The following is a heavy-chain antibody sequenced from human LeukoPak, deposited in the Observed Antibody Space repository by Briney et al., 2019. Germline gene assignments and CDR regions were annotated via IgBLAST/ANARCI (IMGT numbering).Heavy chain of an antibody. CDR2: ISGSGGST. CDR3: AKDLGQQHYDILTGYYTENSPLDY. D-gene: IGHD3-9*01. J-gene: IGHJ4*02. CDR1: GFTFSSYA. Sequence: QPGGSLRLSCAASGFTFSSYAMSWVRQAPGKGLEWVSAISGSGGSTYYADSVKGRFTISRDNSKNTLYLQMNSLRAEDTAVYYCAKDLGQQHYDILTGYYTENSPLDYWGQGTLVTVSS. V-gene: IGHV3-23*01.